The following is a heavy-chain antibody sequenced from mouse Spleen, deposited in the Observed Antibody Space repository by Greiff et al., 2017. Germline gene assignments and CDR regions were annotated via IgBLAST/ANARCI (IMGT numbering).Heavy chain of an antibody. J-gene: IGHJ4*01. D-gene: IGHD1-1*01. CDR2: IWRGGST. CDR1: GFSLTSYG. CDR3: AKNGGVVAHYYAMDY. Sequence: QVQLKQSGPGLVQPSQSLSITCTVSGFSLTSYGVHWVRQSPGKGLEWLGVIWRGGSTDYTAAFMSRLSITKDNSKSQVFFKMNSLQADDTAIYYCAKNGGVVAHYYAMDYWGQGTSVTVSS. V-gene: IGHV2-5*01.